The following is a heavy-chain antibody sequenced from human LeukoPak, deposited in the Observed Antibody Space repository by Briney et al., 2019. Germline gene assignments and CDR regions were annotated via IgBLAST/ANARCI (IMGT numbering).Heavy chain of an antibody. Sequence: SETLSLTCTVSGGSISSYYWSWIRQPPGKGLEWIGDIHYSGSTNYKPSLKSRVTISVDRSLNQFSLKLTSVTAADTAVYYCARGSTTGWCFDYWGQGALVTVSS. J-gene: IGHJ4*02. CDR1: GGSISSYY. CDR3: ARGSTTGWCFDY. CDR2: IHYSGST. D-gene: IGHD2/OR15-2a*01. V-gene: IGHV4-59*01.